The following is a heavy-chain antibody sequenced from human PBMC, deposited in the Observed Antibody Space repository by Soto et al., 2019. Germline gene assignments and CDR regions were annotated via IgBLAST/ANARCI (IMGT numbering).Heavy chain of an antibody. Sequence: GGSLRLSCAASGFTFISYSMNWVRRAPGKGLEWVSYISSSSSTIYYADSVKGRFTISRDNAKNSLYLQMNSLRAEDTAVYYCARDVEPTIFGVVTLYYYYGMDVWGQGTTVTVSS. D-gene: IGHD3-3*01. CDR2: ISSSSSTI. CDR3: ARDVEPTIFGVVTLYYYYGMDV. J-gene: IGHJ6*02. V-gene: IGHV3-48*04. CDR1: GFTFISYS.